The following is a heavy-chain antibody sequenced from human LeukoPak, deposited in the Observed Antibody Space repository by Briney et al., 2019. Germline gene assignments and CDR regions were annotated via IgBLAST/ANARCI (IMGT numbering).Heavy chain of an antibody. Sequence: GGSLRLSRAASGFVLSNYAMSWVRQAPGKGLEWVSTISASGSRTYYTDSVKGGFSISRDNSRNTMYLQMNSLRAEDTAIYYCAKHPQGAAGAHFDYWGQGTLVTVSS. J-gene: IGHJ4*02. CDR3: AKHPQGAAGAHFDY. CDR1: GFVLSNYA. CDR2: ISASGSRT. D-gene: IGHD6-13*01. V-gene: IGHV3-23*01.